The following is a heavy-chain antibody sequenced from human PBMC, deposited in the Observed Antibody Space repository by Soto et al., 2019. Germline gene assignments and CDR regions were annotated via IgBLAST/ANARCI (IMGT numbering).Heavy chain of an antibody. V-gene: IGHV3-15*01. Sequence: PGGSLRLSCAASGITFCNAWMTWVRQAPGKGLEWVGRIKSITDGGTTDYAAPVKGRFTISRDDSKDTLYLQMNNLRTEDTAVYHCTTDSADIVVVPATFGMDVWGQGTTVTVSS. CDR2: IKSITDGGTT. J-gene: IGHJ6*02. CDR1: GITFCNAW. CDR3: TTDSADIVVVPATFGMDV. D-gene: IGHD2-2*01.